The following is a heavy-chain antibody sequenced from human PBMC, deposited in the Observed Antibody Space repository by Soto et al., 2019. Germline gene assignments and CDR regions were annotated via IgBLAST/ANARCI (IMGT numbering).Heavy chain of an antibody. Sequence: GGSLRLSCVASGFTFSSYSMVWVRQAPGKGLEWVSRIIGDSSIINYADSVKGRFTISRDNAQNTLSLQMNSLRAEDTAVYYCAREIYDDYDSSGFDHWGQGTLVTVSS. V-gene: IGHV3-74*01. D-gene: IGHD3-22*01. CDR1: GFTFSSYS. CDR2: IIGDSSII. J-gene: IGHJ4*02. CDR3: AREIYDDYDSSGFDH.